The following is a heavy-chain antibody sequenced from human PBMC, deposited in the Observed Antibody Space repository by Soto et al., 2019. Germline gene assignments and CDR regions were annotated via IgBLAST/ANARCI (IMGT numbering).Heavy chain of an antibody. CDR1: GASISNAY. D-gene: IGHD5-12*01. CDR3: ARDNIVSKGYGMDV. CDR2: IHSSGTF. V-gene: IGHV4-4*07. J-gene: IGHJ6*02. Sequence: QVQLQESGPGVVKPSETLSLTCTVSGASISNAYWSWIRQAAGKRLEWIGRIHSSGTFNYNPSLKSRVSISRDTSKNQISLKLSSVTAADTAVYYCARDNIVSKGYGMDVWGQGTTVTVSS.